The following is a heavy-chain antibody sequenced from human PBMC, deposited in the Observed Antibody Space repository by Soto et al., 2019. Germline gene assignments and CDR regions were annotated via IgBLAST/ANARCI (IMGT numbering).Heavy chain of an antibody. J-gene: IGHJ4*02. CDR2: INSDASST. Sequence: EVQLVESGGGLVQPGGSVRLSCAASGFTFSRYWMHWVRQAPGKGLVWVSLINSDASSTNYADSVKGRSTISRDNAKNTRHLQINRLRAEDTALYYCARGTWYSSGWYLDYWGQGTLVTVSS. D-gene: IGHD6-19*01. V-gene: IGHV3-74*01. CDR1: GFTFSRYW. CDR3: ARGTWYSSGWYLDY.